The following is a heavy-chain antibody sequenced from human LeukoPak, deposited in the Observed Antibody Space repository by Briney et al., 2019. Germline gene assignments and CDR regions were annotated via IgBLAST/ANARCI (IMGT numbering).Heavy chain of an antibody. Sequence: GGSLRLSCAASGFTFDDYGMSWVRQAPGKGLEWVSGINWNGGSTGYADSVKGRFTISRDNAKNSLYLQMNSLRAEDTALYYCAKDGGSYYDSSGYSDYWGQGTLVTVSS. CDR2: INWNGGST. CDR1: GFTFDDYG. J-gene: IGHJ4*02. D-gene: IGHD3-22*01. V-gene: IGHV3-20*04. CDR3: AKDGGSYYDSSGYSDY.